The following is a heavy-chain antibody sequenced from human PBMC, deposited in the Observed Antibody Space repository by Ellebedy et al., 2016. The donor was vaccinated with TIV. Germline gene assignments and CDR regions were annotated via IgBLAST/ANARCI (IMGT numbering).Heavy chain of an antibody. CDR3: ARRLVILGSDYFDY. CDR1: GYTFADHG. J-gene: IGHJ4*02. D-gene: IGHD3-9*01. CDR2: ISTYNGNT. Sequence: ASVKVSXKASGYTFADHGISWVRQAPGQGLEWMGWISTYNGNTDYAQKFQGRVTVTTDTSTSTAYMELRSLRSDDTAVYYCARRLVILGSDYFDYWGQGTLGNVSS. V-gene: IGHV1-18*01.